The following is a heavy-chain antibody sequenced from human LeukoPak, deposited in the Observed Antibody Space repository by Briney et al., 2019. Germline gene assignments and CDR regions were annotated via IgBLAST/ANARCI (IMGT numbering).Heavy chain of an antibody. D-gene: IGHD3-22*01. Sequence: SETLSLTCTVSGNSISSGDNYWSWIRQPAGKGLEWIGRIYASGSTNSNPSLKSRVTISGDTSKNQFSLRLSSVTAADTAVYYCARASYSYDINGWVPFDYWGQGTLVTVSS. CDR3: ARASYSYDINGWVPFDY. J-gene: IGHJ4*02. CDR1: GNSISSGDNY. V-gene: IGHV4-61*02. CDR2: IYASGST.